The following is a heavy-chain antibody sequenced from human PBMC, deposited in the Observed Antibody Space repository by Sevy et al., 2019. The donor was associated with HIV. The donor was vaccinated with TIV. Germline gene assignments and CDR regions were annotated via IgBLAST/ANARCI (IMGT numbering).Heavy chain of an antibody. CDR2: IYYSGST. V-gene: IGHV4-59*01. CDR3: ARGPKVPAAIFDY. CDR1: GGSISSYY. J-gene: IGHJ4*02. Sequence: SETLSLTCTVSGGSISSYYWSWIRQPPGKGLEWIGSIYYSGSTNYNPSLKSRVTISVDTSKNQFSLKLSSVTAADTAVYYCARGPKVPAAIFDYWGQGTLVTVSS. D-gene: IGHD2-2*01.